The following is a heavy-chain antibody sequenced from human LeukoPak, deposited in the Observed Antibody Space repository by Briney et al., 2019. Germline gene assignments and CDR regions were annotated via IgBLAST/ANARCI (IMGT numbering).Heavy chain of an antibody. CDR3: AKRRDVKLPAAQNWGAFDI. CDR1: GFTFSTYA. Sequence: GGSLRLSCVASGFTFSTYAMSWVRQAPGKGLEWVSAISGSGGSTNYADSVKGRFTMSRDNPKNTLNLQMNSLRAEDTAVYYCAKRRDVKLPAAQNWGAFDIWGQGTMVTVSS. J-gene: IGHJ3*02. V-gene: IGHV3-23*01. CDR2: ISGSGGST. D-gene: IGHD2-2*01.